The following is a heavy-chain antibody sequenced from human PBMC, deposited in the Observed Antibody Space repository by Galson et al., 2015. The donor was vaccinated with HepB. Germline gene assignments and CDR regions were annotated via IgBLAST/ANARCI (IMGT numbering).Heavy chain of an antibody. J-gene: IGHJ5*02. CDR1: GGTFSSYA. V-gene: IGHV1-69*13. D-gene: IGHD5-24*01. CDR3: ASTARSRTPMAVDP. Sequence: SVKVSCKASGGTFSSYAISWVRQAPGQGLEWMGGIIPIFGTANYAQKFQGRVTITADESTSTAYVELSSLRSEDTAVYYCASTARSRTPMAVDPWGQGTLVTVSS. CDR2: IIPIFGTA.